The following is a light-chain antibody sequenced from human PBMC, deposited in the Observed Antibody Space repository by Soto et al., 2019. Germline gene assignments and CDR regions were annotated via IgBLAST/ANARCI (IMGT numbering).Light chain of an antibody. CDR2: EVS. Sequence: QSALTQPASVSGSPGQSITISCTGTSSDVGGYNYVSWYQQHPGKAPNLMIYEVSNRPSGVSNRFSGSKSGNTASLTISGRQAEDEADYYCSSYTSSSTRVFGGGTKLTVL. CDR3: SSYTSSSTRV. J-gene: IGLJ3*02. CDR1: SSDVGGYNY. V-gene: IGLV2-14*01.